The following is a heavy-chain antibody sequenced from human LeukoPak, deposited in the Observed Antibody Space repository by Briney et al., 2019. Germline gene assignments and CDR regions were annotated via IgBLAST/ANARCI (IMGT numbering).Heavy chain of an antibody. CDR3: RGNFDWLLWREDGMDV. V-gene: IGHV1-18*04. Sequence: ASVKVSCKASGYTFTRYGISWVGQAPGQGLEWMGWINPYNGNTNYAQKLQGRVTMTTDTSTSTAYMELRSLRSDDTAVYYARGNFDWLLWREDGMDVWGKGTTVTVSS. CDR2: INPYNGNT. CDR1: GYTFTRYG. D-gene: IGHD3-9*01. J-gene: IGHJ6*04.